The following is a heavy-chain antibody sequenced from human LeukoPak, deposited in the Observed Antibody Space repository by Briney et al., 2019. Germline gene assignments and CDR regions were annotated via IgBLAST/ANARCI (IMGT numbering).Heavy chain of an antibody. D-gene: IGHD6-19*01. CDR3: ARDREQWLVLGSSDNWFDP. J-gene: IGHJ5*02. CDR1: GDSVSSNSAA. V-gene: IGHV6-1*01. Sequence: SQTLSLTCAISGDSVSSNSAAWNWIRQSPSRGLEWLGRTYYRSKWYNDYAVSVKSRITINPDTSKNQFSLQLNSVTPEDTAVYYCARDREQWLVLGSSDNWFDPWGQGTLVTVSS. CDR2: TYYRSKWYN.